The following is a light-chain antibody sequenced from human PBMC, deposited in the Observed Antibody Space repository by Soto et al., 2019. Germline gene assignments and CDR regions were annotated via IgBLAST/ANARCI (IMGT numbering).Light chain of an antibody. J-gene: IGLJ2*01. CDR2: EVS. V-gene: IGLV2-23*02. CDR1: SSDVGSYDL. CDR3: CSYATTTL. Sequence: QSALTQPASVSGSPGQSITISCTGTSSDVGSYDLVSWYQQHPGNAPKLMIYEVSKRPSGVSDRFSGSKSGNTASLTISRLQADDEADYYCCSYATTTLFGGGTKVTVL.